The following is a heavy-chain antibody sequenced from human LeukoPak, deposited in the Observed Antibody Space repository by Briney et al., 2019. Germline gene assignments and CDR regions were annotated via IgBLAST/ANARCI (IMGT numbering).Heavy chain of an antibody. CDR2: INRRSRHV. CDR3: VRDLMGSGATTAYLHH. Sequence: PGGSLRLSCTASGFTFSDYSMNWVRQAPGKGLEWVSSINRRSRHVYYAGSVKGRFTISRDNAKNSLYLQMNSLRAEDMAVYFCVRDLMGSGATTAYLHHWGQGTLVTVSS. D-gene: IGHD4/OR15-4a*01. J-gene: IGHJ1*01. V-gene: IGHV3-21*01. CDR1: GFTFSDYS.